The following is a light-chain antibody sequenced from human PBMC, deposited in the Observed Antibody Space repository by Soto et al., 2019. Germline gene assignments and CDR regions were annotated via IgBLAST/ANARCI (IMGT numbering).Light chain of an antibody. J-gene: IGKJ4*01. CDR1: QSVSSSY. CDR2: GAS. V-gene: IGKV3-20*01. CDR3: QQYGTSLLT. Sequence: ESVLKQSPGTLSLSPGKRANLSCRASQSVSSSYLAWYQQKPGQAPRLLIYGASSRATGIPDRFSGSGSGTDFTLPISRLEPEDSAVYYCQQYGTSLLTFGGGTKVEIK.